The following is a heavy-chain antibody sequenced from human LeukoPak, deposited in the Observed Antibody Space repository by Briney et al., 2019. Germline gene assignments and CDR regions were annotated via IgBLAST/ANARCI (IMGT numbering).Heavy chain of an antibody. CDR2: MNPKSGNT. CDR3: ARPYCSSTSCSRWLDP. J-gene: IGHJ5*02. CDR1: GYTFTAYD. V-gene: IGHV1-8*03. D-gene: IGHD2-2*01. Sequence: GASVKVSCKASGYTFTAYDINWVRQATGQGLEWVGWMNPKSGNTGYAQRFQGRVTFTMNISITTAYMEMNSLTSEDTAIYYCARPYCSSTSCSRWLDPWGQGTLVTVSS.